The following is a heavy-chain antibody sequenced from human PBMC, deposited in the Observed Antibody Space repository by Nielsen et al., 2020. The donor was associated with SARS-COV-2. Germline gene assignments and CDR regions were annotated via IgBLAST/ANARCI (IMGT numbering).Heavy chain of an antibody. V-gene: IGHV3-30-3*02. CDR1: GFTFSSYA. CDR2: ISYDGSNK. Sequence: GESLKISCAASGFTFSSYAMHWVRQAPGKGLEWVAVISYDGSNKYYADSVKGRFTISRDNAKNSLYLQMNSLRAEDTALYYCAKLGGGYSYGTGDYWGQGTLVTVSS. J-gene: IGHJ4*02. D-gene: IGHD5-18*01. CDR3: AKLGGGYSYGTGDY.